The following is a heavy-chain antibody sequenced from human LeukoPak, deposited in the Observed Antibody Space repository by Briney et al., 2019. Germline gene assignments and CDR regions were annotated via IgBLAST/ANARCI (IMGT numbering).Heavy chain of an antibody. CDR3: ARAHRKRFIVVPDPRAAFDI. CDR1: GYTFTSYG. J-gene: IGHJ3*02. D-gene: IGHD2-2*01. CDR2: ISAYNGNT. V-gene: IGHV1-18*01. Sequence: SSVKVSCTASGYTFTSYGISWVRQAPGQGLEWMGWISAYNGNTNYAQKLQGRVTMTTDTSTSTAYMELRSLRSDDTAVYYCARAHRKRFIVVPDPRAAFDIWGQGTMVTVSS.